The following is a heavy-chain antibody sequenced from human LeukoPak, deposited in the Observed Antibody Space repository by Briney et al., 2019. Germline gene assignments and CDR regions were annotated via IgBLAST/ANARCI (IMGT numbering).Heavy chain of an antibody. D-gene: IGHD3-3*01. Sequence: PGGSLRLSCAASGFTFSSYAMSWVRQAPGEGLEWVSTTSGSGGSTYYADSVKGRFTISRDSSKSTLYLHMNSLRAEDTAVYYCAKPYRFFDLWGRGTLVTVSS. J-gene: IGHJ2*01. CDR2: TSGSGGST. CDR3: AKPYRFFDL. V-gene: IGHV3-23*01. CDR1: GFTFSSYA.